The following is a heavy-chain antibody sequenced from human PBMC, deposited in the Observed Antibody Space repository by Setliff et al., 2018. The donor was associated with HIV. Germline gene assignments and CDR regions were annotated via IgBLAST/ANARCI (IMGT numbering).Heavy chain of an antibody. CDR1: GDSIISSRNF. V-gene: IGHV4-39*01. J-gene: IGHJ4*02. D-gene: IGHD3-3*02. CDR2: IHSSGST. Sequence: SETLSLTCTVSGDSIISSRNFWGWIRQPPGKGLEWIGNIHSSGSTYYNPSLKSRVTISVDTSKNQFSLKLNSVSPTDTAVYYCTRLALGNWGQGTLVTVSS. CDR3: TRLALGN.